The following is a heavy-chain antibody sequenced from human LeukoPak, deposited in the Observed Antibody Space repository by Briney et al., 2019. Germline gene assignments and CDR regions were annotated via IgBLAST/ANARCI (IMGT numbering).Heavy chain of an antibody. CDR3: ARVNDSSGYTYDY. D-gene: IGHD3-22*01. Sequence: GASVKVSCKASGYTFTGYYMHWARQAPGQGLEWMGWINPNSGGTNYAQKFQGRVTMTRDTSISTAYMELSRLRSDDTAVYYCARVNDSSGYTYDYWGQGTLVTVSS. V-gene: IGHV1-2*02. CDR1: GYTFTGYY. J-gene: IGHJ4*02. CDR2: INPNSGGT.